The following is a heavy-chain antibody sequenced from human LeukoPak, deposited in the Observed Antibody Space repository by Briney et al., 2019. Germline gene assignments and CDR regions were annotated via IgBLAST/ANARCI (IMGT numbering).Heavy chain of an antibody. D-gene: IGHD6-19*01. V-gene: IGHV3-21*01. CDR1: GFTFSSYS. CDR2: ISSSSSYI. J-gene: IGHJ4*02. CDR3: ARGLFTRSAGTSGWSKYYFDY. Sequence: PGGSLRLSCAASGFTFSSYSMNWVRQAPGKGLEWVSSISSSSSYIYYADSVKGRFTISRDNAKNSLYLQMNSLRAEDTAVYYCARGLFTRSAGTSGWSKYYFDYWGQGTLVTVSS.